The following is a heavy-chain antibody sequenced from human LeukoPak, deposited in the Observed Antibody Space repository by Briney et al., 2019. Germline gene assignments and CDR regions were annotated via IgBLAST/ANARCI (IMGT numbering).Heavy chain of an antibody. CDR1: GGSISSGGYS. J-gene: IGHJ6*03. Sequence: SETLSLTCTVSGGSISSGGYSWGWIRQHPGKGLEWIGYIYYSGSTYYNPSLKSRVTISVDTSKNQFSLKLSSVTAADTAVYYCARLAAEKYYYYYMDVWGKGTTVTVSS. V-gene: IGHV4-31*03. D-gene: IGHD2-15*01. CDR2: IYYSGST. CDR3: ARLAAEKYYYYYMDV.